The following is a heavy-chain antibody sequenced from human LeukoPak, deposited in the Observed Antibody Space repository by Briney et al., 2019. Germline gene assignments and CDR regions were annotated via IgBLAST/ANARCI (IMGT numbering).Heavy chain of an antibody. CDR2: IYYSGST. Sequence: PSETLSLTCTVSGGSISSYFWSWIRQPPGKGLEWIGYIYYSGSTNYNPSLKSRVTISVDTSKNQFSLKLSSVTAADTAVYYCAREVGIAAAGTFDYWGQGTLVTVSS. V-gene: IGHV4-59*01. CDR1: GGSISSYF. J-gene: IGHJ4*02. D-gene: IGHD6-13*01. CDR3: AREVGIAAAGTFDY.